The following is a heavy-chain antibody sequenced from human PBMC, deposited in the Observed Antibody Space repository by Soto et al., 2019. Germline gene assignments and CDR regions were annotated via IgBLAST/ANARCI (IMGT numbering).Heavy chain of an antibody. CDR3: AKDGGTNYYYYGMDV. D-gene: IGHD3-16*01. CDR2: ISWDGGST. CDR1: GFTFDDYA. V-gene: IGHV3-43D*04. J-gene: IGHJ6*02. Sequence: GGSLRLSCAASGFTFDDYAMHWVRQAPGKGLEWVSLISWDGGSTHYADSVKGRFTISRDNSKNSLYLQMNSLRAEDTALYYCAKDGGTNYYYYGMDVWGQGTTVTVSS.